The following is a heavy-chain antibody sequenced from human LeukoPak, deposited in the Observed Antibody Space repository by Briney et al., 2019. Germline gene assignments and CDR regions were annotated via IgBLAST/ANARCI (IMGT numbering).Heavy chain of an antibody. D-gene: IGHD1-26*01. CDR2: TSHDGNNE. V-gene: IGHV3-30*01. CDR1: GFTLSGLT. Sequence: GGSLRLSCAASGFTLSGLTMHWVRQAPGKGLEWVAFTSHDGNNEYYADSVKGRFTISRDESKSSLYLQMNSLGAEDTAVYYCVREGGSAFDIWGQGTMVSVSS. J-gene: IGHJ3*02. CDR3: VREGGSAFDI.